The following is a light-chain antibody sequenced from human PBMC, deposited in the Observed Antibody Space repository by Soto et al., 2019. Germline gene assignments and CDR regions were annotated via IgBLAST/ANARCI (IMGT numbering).Light chain of an antibody. CDR2: DVS. J-gene: IGLJ1*01. CDR3: SSYTSSSTDYV. Sequence: QSALTQPASVSGSPGQSITISCTGTSSDVGGYNYVSWYQQHPGKAPKLMIYDVSNRPSGVSNRFSGSKSGNTASLTISGLQAEDAADYYCSSYTSSSTDYVFGTGTQLTVL. V-gene: IGLV2-14*01. CDR1: SSDVGGYNY.